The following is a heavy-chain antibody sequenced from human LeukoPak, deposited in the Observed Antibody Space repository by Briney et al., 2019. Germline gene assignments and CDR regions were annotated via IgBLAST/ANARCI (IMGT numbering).Heavy chain of an antibody. CDR2: IYQSGSGSS. Sequence: KASETLPLTCSVSGGSIISSNYYWGWIRQPPGKGLEWIGSIYQSGSGSSYYNPSLKSRVTIFGDTSKNQFFLRLSSVTAADTAVYYCASTLRFLPYRRFDYWGQGTLVTVPS. J-gene: IGHJ4*02. D-gene: IGHD3-3*01. CDR3: ASTLRFLPYRRFDY. CDR1: GGSIISSNYY. V-gene: IGHV4-39*01.